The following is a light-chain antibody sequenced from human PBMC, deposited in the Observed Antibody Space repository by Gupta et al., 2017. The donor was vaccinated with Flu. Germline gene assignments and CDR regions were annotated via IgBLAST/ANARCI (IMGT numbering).Light chain of an antibody. V-gene: IGKV1-39*01. J-gene: IGKJ3*01. Sequence: PSSLSASVGDRVTITCRASQSIGKYLNWYQQEPGKAPKSLIYAASTLQSGGPSRFSGSGSGTEFTLTISSLQPEDFVTYYCQQSFSKPFTFGPGTKVEIK. CDR1: QSIGKY. CDR3: QQSFSKPFT. CDR2: AAS.